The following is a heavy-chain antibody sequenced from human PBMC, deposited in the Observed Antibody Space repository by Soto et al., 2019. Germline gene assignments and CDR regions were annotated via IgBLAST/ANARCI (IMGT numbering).Heavy chain of an antibody. CDR1: GGSISSHY. V-gene: IGHV4-59*08. J-gene: IGHJ4*02. Sequence: SETLSLTCSVSGGSISSHYWSWIRQPPGKGLEWIGYIHHSGSTNYRPSLKSRVTISIDTSKIHFSLRLTSVTAADTAVYYCARLEPYTVTTYLGFDYWGQGNLVTVSS. CDR3: ARLEPYTVTTYLGFDY. D-gene: IGHD4-17*01. CDR2: IHHSGST.